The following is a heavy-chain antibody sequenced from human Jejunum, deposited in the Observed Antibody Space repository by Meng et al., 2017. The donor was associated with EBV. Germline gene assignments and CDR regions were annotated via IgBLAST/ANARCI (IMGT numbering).Heavy chain of an antibody. CDR2: ISNDGNNK. Sequence: QVELGGSGGGVVQPGRPLRLSCAASGFTFSGHAMQWVRQATGKGLKWVALISNDGNNKYYADSVKGRFTISRDNSKNTLYLQMNSLRVDDTALYYCTREWGADYWGQGTLVTVSS. V-gene: IGHV3-30-3*01. J-gene: IGHJ4*02. D-gene: IGHD3-16*01. CDR3: TREWGADY. CDR1: GFTFSGHA.